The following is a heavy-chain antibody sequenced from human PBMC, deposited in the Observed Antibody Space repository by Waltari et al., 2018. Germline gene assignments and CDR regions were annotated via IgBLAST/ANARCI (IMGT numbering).Heavy chain of an antibody. CDR3: ARHVTVTSPFDY. D-gene: IGHD4-17*01. CDR2: IYHSGST. CDR1: GYSISSGYY. Sequence: QVQLQESGPGLVKPSETLSLTCAVSGYSISSGYYWGWIRQPPGKGLEWIGSIYHSGSTYYNPSLNSRVTISVDTSKNQFSLKLSSVTAADTAVYYCARHVTVTSPFDYWGQGTLVTVSS. V-gene: IGHV4-38-2*01. J-gene: IGHJ4*02.